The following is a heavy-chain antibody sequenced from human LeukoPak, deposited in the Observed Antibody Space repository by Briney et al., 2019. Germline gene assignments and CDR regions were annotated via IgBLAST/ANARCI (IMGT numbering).Heavy chain of an antibody. Sequence: ASVKVSCKASGYTFTSYAMHWVRQAPGQRLEWLGWINAGSGNTKYSQKFQGRVTITRDTSASTAYLELSSLRPEDTAVYYCARGPRAAADDYWGQGTLVTVSS. V-gene: IGHV1-3*01. CDR3: ARGPRAAADDY. J-gene: IGHJ4*02. CDR2: INAGSGNT. D-gene: IGHD6-13*01. CDR1: GYTFTSYA.